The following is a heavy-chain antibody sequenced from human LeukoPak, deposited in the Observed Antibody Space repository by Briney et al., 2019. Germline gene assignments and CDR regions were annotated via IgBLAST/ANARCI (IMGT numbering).Heavy chain of an antibody. J-gene: IGHJ4*02. V-gene: IGHV3-48*03. CDR1: GFTFNYYW. CDR3: ARVGDICSSTSCYAGGY. Sequence: PGGSLRLSCAASGFTFNYYWMTWVRQAPGKGLEWVSYISSSGSTTHYADSVKGRFIISRDNAKNSLYLQMNSLRAEDTAVYYCARVGDICSSTSCYAGGYWGQGTLVTVSS. D-gene: IGHD2-2*01. CDR2: ISSSGSTT.